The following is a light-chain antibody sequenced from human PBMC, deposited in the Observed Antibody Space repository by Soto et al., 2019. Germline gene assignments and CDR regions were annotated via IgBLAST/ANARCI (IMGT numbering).Light chain of an antibody. CDR1: TGAVTSGHY. CDR2: GTS. J-gene: IGLJ3*02. V-gene: IGLV7-46*01. CDR3: MLSSSGALV. Sequence: QAVVTQEPSVTVSPGGTVTLTCGSNTGAVTSGHYPYWFQQKPGQAPRTLIYGTSNKYSWTPARFSGSLLGGKAALTLSGAQPEDEAEYYCMLSSSGALVFGGGTKVTVL.